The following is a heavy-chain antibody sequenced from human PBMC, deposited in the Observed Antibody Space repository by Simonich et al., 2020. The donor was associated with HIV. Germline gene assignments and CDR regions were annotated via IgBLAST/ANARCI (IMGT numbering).Heavy chain of an antibody. J-gene: IGHJ5*02. V-gene: IGHV4-38-2*01. CDR2: VYHSGST. CDR3: ARRQGNWKVNWFDP. D-gene: IGHD1-1*01. CDR1: NYSTSSLYY. Sequence: QVQLQDSGPGLVKPSETLSLTCDGSNYSTSSLYYWGWIRQAPGKGLEWIGSVYHSGSTYSNPSLKSRLTISRNTSKNQFSLRLTSVTAADTAVYYCARRQGNWKVNWFDPWGQGTLVTVSS.